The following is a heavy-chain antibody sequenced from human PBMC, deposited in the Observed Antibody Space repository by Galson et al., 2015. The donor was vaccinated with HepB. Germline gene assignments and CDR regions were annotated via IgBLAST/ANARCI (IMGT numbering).Heavy chain of an antibody. CDR3: ARQSPAGSDGFDV. V-gene: IGHV5-51*01. CDR2: IYPGDSDT. D-gene: IGHD2-2*01. J-gene: IGHJ3*01. Sequence: SGAEVKKPGESLKISCKSSGYNFTNYWIGWVRQMSGKGLEWMGIIYPGDSDTRYSPSFQGQVTISADKSINTAYLQWSRLKASDTAIYYCARQSPAGSDGFDVWGQGTMVTVSS. CDR1: GYNFTNYW.